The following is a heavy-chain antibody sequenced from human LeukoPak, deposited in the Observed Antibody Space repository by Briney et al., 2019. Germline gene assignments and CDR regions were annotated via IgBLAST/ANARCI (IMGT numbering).Heavy chain of an antibody. CDR3: ARTRTTHYYGSGNPIYYYYYMDV. D-gene: IGHD3-10*01. Sequence: PSETLSLTCTVSGASISGYNCDWVRQPPGKGLEWIGEINHSGSTNYNPSLKSRVTISVDTSKNQFSLKLSSVTAADTAVYYCARTRTTHYYGSGNPIYYYYYMDVWGKGTTVTVSS. J-gene: IGHJ6*03. V-gene: IGHV4-34*01. CDR2: INHSGST. CDR1: GASISGYN.